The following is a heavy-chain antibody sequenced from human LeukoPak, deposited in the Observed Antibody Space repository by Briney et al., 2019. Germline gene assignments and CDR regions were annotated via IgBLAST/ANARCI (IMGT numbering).Heavy chain of an antibody. V-gene: IGHV4-39*07. D-gene: IGHD2-15*01. J-gene: IGHJ4*02. CDR3: ARDMNTGVDPSGPFDY. CDR2: MYYIGST. CDR1: GVSVNNRTYY. Sequence: PSETLSLTCTVSGVSVNNRTYYWGWIRQPPGKGLEWIGSMYYIGSTYYNPSLKSRVTISLDTSKNQFSLKMSSVTAADTAVYFCARDMNTGVDPSGPFDYWGQGTLVTVSS.